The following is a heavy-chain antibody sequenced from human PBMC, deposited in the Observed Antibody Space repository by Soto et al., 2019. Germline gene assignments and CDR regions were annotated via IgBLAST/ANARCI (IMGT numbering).Heavy chain of an antibody. D-gene: IGHD2-15*01. CDR1: GGSFSGYY. V-gene: IGHV4-34*01. Sequence: QVQLQQWGAGLLKPSETLSLTCAVYGGSFSGYYWSWIRQPPGKGLEWIGEINHSGSTNYNPSLKRRVTISVEQSKNPFSLKLRPVAAADPAVYYRARDSGGPERVFYYFGMDVWGQGTTVTVSS. CDR3: ARDSGGPERVFYYFGMDV. CDR2: INHSGST. J-gene: IGHJ6*02.